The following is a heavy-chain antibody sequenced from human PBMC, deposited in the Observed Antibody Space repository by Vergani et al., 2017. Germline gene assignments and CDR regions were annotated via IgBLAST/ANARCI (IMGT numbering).Heavy chain of an antibody. CDR2: INPSGVHT. CDR1: GYTFSNTY. V-gene: IGHV1-46*03. CDR3: AWGDYGSLTGYRY. Sequence: QVQVVQSGAEVKKSGASVKVSCKTSGYTFSNTYMHWVRRAPGQGLEWMGIINPSGVHTNYAQKFQGRVTMTRDTYTRTVYMELSSLRSEDTAIYYCAWGDYGSLTGYRYWGQGTLVTVSA. J-gene: IGHJ4*02. D-gene: IGHD3-9*01.